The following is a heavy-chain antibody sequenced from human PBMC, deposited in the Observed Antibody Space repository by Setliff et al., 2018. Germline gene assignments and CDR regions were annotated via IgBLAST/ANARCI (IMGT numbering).Heavy chain of an antibody. CDR2: ISAYNGNT. D-gene: IGHD6-13*01. CDR1: GYTLTELS. Sequence: GASVKVSCKVSGYTLTELSMHWVRQAPGKGLEWMGWISAYNGNTNYAQKLKGRVTMTTDTSTSTAYMELRSLRSDVTAVYYCARGYSSSWQSRMGFDPCGHGTLVTVSS. V-gene: IGHV1-18*01. CDR3: ARGYSSSWQSRMGFDP. J-gene: IGHJ5*02.